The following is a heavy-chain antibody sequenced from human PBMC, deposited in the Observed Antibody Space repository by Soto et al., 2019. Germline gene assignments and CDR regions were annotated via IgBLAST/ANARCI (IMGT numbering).Heavy chain of an antibody. Sequence: QVQLVQSGAEVKKPGSSVKVSCKASGGTFSSYAISWVRQAPGQGLEWMGGIIPIFGTANYAQKFQGRVTITADESTSTAHMELSSLRSEDTAVYYCARDVQLERLGVPREFDYWGQGTLVTVSS. J-gene: IGHJ4*02. CDR3: ARDVQLERLGVPREFDY. CDR1: GGTFSSYA. CDR2: IIPIFGTA. V-gene: IGHV1-69*01. D-gene: IGHD1-1*01.